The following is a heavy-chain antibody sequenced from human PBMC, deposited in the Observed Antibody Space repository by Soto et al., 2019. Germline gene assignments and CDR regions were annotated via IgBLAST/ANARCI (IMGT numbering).Heavy chain of an antibody. D-gene: IGHD3-22*01. CDR3: ARLERSFDSTGYLHG. CDR2: IYPGDAET. Sequence: ESLKISCKGSGYDSDITWLSWVRQVHGKGLEWAGIIYPGDAETRYSPSLEGQVTLSVDKSIKTAYLQWRILKDSDTATYYCARLERSFDSTGYLHGWGKGHMVTFAS. V-gene: IGHV5-51*01. J-gene: IGHJ4*02. CDR1: GYDSDITW.